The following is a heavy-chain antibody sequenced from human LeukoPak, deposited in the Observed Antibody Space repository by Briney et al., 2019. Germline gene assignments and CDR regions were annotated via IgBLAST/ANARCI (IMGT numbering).Heavy chain of an antibody. CDR1: GDTVSSNSAA. CDR3: ARDLHELELYYFDS. CDR2: TYYRSKWFN. V-gene: IGHV6-1*01. Sequence: SQTLSLTCDISGDTVSSNSAAWSWIRQSPSRGLEWLGRTYYRSKWFNDYAMSVKGRMTINPDTSKNQFSLQLNSVTPEDTAVYFSARDLHELELYYFDSWGQGTLVIVSS. J-gene: IGHJ4*02. D-gene: IGHD1-7*01.